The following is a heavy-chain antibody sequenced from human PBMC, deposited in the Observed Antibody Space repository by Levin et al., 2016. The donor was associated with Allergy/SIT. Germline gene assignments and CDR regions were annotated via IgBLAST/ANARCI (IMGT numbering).Heavy chain of an antibody. V-gene: IGHV3-15*01. J-gene: IGHJ1*01. CDR2: IKGKGEGGTT. CDR3: ALRPRGAQSGWSNEYFQH. Sequence: WIRQPPGKGLEWVGRIKGKGEGGTTDYAAPVKGRFTISRDDSKNTMYLQMNSLKTEDTAVYYCALRPRGAQSGWSNEYFQHWGQGTLVTVSS. D-gene: IGHD6-13*01.